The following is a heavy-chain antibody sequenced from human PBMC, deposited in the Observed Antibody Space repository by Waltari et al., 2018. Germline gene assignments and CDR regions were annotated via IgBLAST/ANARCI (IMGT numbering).Heavy chain of an antibody. V-gene: IGHV4-61*02. CDR1: GGSISSGSYY. J-gene: IGHJ6*03. CDR2: IYTSGST. CDR3: ARGYCSGGSCYYYYYMDV. Sequence: QVQLQESGPGLVKPSQTLSLTCTVSGGSISSGSYYWSWIRQPAGKGLEWIGRIYTSGSTNYNPSLKSRVTISVDTSKNQFSLKLSSVTAADTAVYYCARGYCSGGSCYYYYYMDVWGKGTTVTVSS. D-gene: IGHD2-15*01.